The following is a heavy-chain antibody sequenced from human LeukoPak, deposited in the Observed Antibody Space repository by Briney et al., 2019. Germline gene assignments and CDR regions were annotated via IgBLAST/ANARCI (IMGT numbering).Heavy chain of an antibody. CDR2: ISSSSSYI. CDR3: ARDRYSGCDHPNYFDY. V-gene: IGHV3-21*01. Sequence: PGGSLRLSCAASGFTFSSYSMTWVRQAPGKGLEWVSSISSSSSYIYYADSVKGRFTISRDNAKNSLYLQMNSLRAEDTAVYYCARDRYSGCDHPNYFDYWGQGTLVTVSS. D-gene: IGHD5-12*01. J-gene: IGHJ4*02. CDR1: GFTFSSYS.